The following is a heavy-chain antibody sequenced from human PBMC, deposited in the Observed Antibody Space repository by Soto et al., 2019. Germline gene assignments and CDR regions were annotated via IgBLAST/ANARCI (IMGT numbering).Heavy chain of an antibody. CDR1: GGTFSSYA. Sequence: SVKVSCKASGGTFSSYAISWVRQAPGQGLEWMGGIIPIFGTANYAQKFQGRVTITADESTSTAYMELSSLRSEDTAVYYCARDGYNFGIQYYFDYWGQGTLVTVSS. CDR3: ARDGYNFGIQYYFDY. V-gene: IGHV1-69*13. CDR2: IIPIFGTA. J-gene: IGHJ4*02. D-gene: IGHD5-12*01.